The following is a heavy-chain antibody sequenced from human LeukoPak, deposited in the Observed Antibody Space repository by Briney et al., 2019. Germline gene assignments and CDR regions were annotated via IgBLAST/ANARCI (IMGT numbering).Heavy chain of an antibody. CDR2: ISPSGDIT. Sequence: GGSLRLSCAASGFTSSNHGMNWVRQAPGKGLEWVSGISPSGDITYYADSVKGRFTISRDNSKNTLYLEVISLTAEDTAVYYCAKDDAWLRFGEWSQGTLVTVSS. CDR1: GFTSSNHG. CDR3: AKDDAWLRFGE. J-gene: IGHJ4*02. D-gene: IGHD3-10*01. V-gene: IGHV3-23*01.